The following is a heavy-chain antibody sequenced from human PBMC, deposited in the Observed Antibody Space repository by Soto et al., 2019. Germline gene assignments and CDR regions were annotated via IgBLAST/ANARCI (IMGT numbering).Heavy chain of an antibody. CDR1: GFTFSSYS. Sequence: EVQLVESGGCLVKPGGSLRLSCAASGFTFSSYSMNWVRQAPGKGLEWVSSISSSSSYIYYADSVKGRFTISRDNAKNSLYLQMNSLRAEDTAVYYCARRALLLWFGELSDAFDIWGQGTMVTVSS. J-gene: IGHJ3*02. D-gene: IGHD3-10*01. CDR3: ARRALLLWFGELSDAFDI. V-gene: IGHV3-21*01. CDR2: ISSSSSYI.